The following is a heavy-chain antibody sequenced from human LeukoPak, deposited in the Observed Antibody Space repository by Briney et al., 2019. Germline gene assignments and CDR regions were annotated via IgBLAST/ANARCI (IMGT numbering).Heavy chain of an antibody. CDR1: GGSISSSSYY. Sequence: SETLSLPWTVSGGSISSSSYYWGWIRQPPGKGLEWIASMYHSGNTYYNPSLKSRVTVSVDTSKNQFSLKLNSVTAADTAVYYCATQQCSGGSCYSRAIWFDPWGDGKLVTVSS. V-gene: IGHV4-39*01. D-gene: IGHD2-15*01. J-gene: IGHJ5*02. CDR2: MYHSGNT. CDR3: ATQQCSGGSCYSRAIWFDP.